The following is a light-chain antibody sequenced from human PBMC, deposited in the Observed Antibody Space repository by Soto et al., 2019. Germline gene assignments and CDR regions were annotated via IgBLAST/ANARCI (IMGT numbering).Light chain of an antibody. CDR1: NSDVGAYNY. V-gene: IGLV2-14*01. CDR2: EVS. CDR3: SSYTTSSTLV. Sequence: QSVLTQPASVSGSPGQSIAISCTGTNSDVGAYNYVSWYQRHPGKAPKLMIYEVSNRPSGVSNRFSGSKSGNTASLTISGLQAEDEADYYCSSYTTSSTLVFGGGTKLTVL. J-gene: IGLJ2*01.